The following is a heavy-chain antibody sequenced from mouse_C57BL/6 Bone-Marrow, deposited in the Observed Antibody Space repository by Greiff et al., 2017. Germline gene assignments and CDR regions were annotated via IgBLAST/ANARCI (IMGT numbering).Heavy chain of an antibody. Sequence: VQLQQSGTVLARPGASVKMSCKTSGYTFTSYWMHWVKQRPGQGLEWIGAIYPGNSDTSYNQKFKGKAKLTAVTSASTAYMELSSLTNEDSAVYYCTRGFYYDYEGYYAMDYWGQGTSVTVSS. V-gene: IGHV1-5*01. CDR1: GYTFTSYW. D-gene: IGHD2-4*01. CDR2: IYPGNSDT. CDR3: TRGFYYDYEGYYAMDY. J-gene: IGHJ4*01.